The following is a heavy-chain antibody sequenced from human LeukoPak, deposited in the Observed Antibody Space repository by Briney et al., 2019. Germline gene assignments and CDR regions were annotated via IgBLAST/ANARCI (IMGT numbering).Heavy chain of an antibody. CDR3: ARHRYAPAWFDP. D-gene: IGHD2-2*01. CDR2: IYYSGST. J-gene: IGHJ5*02. Sequence: SETLSLTCTVSGGSISSYYWSWIRQPPGKGLEWIGYIYYSGSTNYNPSLKSRVTISVDTSKNQFSLKLSSVTVADTAVYYCARHRYAPAWFDPWGQGTLVTVSS. V-gene: IGHV4-59*08. CDR1: GGSISSYY.